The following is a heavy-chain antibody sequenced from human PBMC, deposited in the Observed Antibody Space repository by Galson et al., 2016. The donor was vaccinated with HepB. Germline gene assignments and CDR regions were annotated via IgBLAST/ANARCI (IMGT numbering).Heavy chain of an antibody. Sequence: LSLTCTVSGASISSSSYYWGWIRQPPGKGLEWIGSIYYSGSSYYNPSLKSRVTISLDRSKNQFSLKLSSVTAADTAVYYCARGQYTFGPWGRGTLVTVSS. D-gene: IGHD5-18*01. CDR1: GASISSSSYY. V-gene: IGHV4-39*07. CDR2: IYYSGSS. J-gene: IGHJ5*02. CDR3: ARGQYTFGP.